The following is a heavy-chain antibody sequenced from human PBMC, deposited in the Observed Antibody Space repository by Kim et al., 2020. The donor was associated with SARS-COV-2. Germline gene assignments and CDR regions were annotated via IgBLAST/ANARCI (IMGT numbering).Heavy chain of an antibody. V-gene: IGHV5-51*01. D-gene: IGHD1-26*01. CDR1: GYSFTSYW. J-gene: IGHJ5*02. CDR2: IYPGDSDT. Sequence: GESLKISCKGSGYSFTSYWIGWVRQMPGKGLEWMGIIYPGDSDTRYSPSFQGQVTISADKSISTAYLQWSSLKASDTAMYYCARTRTLYGLGDWFDPWGQGTLVTVSS. CDR3: ARTRTLYGLGDWFDP.